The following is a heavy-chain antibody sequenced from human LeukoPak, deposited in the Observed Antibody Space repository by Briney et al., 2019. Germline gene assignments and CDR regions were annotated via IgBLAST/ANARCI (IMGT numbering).Heavy chain of an antibody. Sequence: GGSLRLSCAASGFTFSSYWMHWVRQAPGKGLVWVSRINSDGSSTSYADSVKGRFTISRDNAKKTLYLQMNSLRAEDTAVYYCARLNSYGPYYFDYWGREPWSPSPQ. J-gene: IGHJ4*02. D-gene: IGHD5-18*01. CDR3: ARLNSYGPYYFDY. CDR2: INSDGSST. CDR1: GFTFSSYW. V-gene: IGHV3-74*01.